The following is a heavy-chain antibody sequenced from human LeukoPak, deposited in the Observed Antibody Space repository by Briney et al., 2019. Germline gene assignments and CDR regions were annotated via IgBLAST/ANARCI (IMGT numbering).Heavy chain of an antibody. J-gene: IGHJ3*02. CDR3: AGTHRRIADDAFDI. CDR1: GGSISSYY. Sequence: PSETLSLTCTVSGGSISSYYWSWIRQPPGKGLEWIGYIYYSGSTNYNPSLKSRVTISVDTSKNRFSLKLSSVTAADTAVYYCAGTHRRIADDAFDIWGQGTMVTVSS. D-gene: IGHD6-13*01. V-gene: IGHV4-59*01. CDR2: IYYSGST.